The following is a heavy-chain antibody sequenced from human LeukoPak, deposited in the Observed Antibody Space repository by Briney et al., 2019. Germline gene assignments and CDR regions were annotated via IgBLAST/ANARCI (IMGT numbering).Heavy chain of an antibody. Sequence: ASVKVSCKASGYTFTSYDINWVRQATGQGLEWMGWMNPNSGNTGYAQKFQGRVTITRNTSISTAYMELSSLRSEDTAVYYCAREFSDSLFDYWGQGTLVTVSS. CDR3: AREFSDSLFDY. D-gene: IGHD3/OR15-3a*01. V-gene: IGHV1-8*03. CDR2: MNPNSGNT. CDR1: GYTFTSYD. J-gene: IGHJ4*02.